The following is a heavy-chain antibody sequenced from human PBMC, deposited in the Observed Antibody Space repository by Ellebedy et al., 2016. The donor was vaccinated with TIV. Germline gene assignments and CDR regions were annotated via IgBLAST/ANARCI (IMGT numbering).Heavy chain of an antibody. D-gene: IGHD4-17*01. CDR1: GFTFSSYA. Sequence: GESLKISCAASGFTFSSYAMHWVRQAPGKGLEWVAVISYDGSNKYYADSVKGRFTISRDNSKNTLYLQMNSLRAEDTAVYYCARDRLMTTVTTGGYYYGMDVWGQGTTVTVSS. V-gene: IGHV3-30-3*01. CDR2: ISYDGSNK. CDR3: ARDRLMTTVTTGGYYYGMDV. J-gene: IGHJ6*02.